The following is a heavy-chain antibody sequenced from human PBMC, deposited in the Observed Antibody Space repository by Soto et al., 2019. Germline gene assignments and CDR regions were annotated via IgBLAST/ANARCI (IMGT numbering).Heavy chain of an antibody. J-gene: IGHJ6*02. D-gene: IGHD3-22*01. CDR1: GYSFNSYG. Sequence: QVQLVQSGSEVKKPGASVKVSCKASGYSFNSYGISWVRQSPGQGLEWLGWISPYDDNTKYAQSLQGRVTMTTDTSTRTAYMELRSLRSDDTAVYYCARGGYYDSSGSRNYHYYGRDAWGQGTTGTVS. CDR2: ISPYDDNT. V-gene: IGHV1-18*01. CDR3: ARGGYYDSSGSRNYHYYGRDA.